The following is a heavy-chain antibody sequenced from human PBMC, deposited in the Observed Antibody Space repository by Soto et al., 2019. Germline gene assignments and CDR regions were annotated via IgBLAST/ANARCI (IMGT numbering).Heavy chain of an antibody. D-gene: IGHD1-26*01. Sequence: PSETLSLTCTVSGGSISSYYWSWIRQPPGKGLEWIGYIYYSGSTNYNPSLKSRVTISVDTSKNQFSLKLSSVTAADTAVYYCARAGWELNRKYNWFDPWGQGTLVTSPQ. CDR1: GGSISSYY. V-gene: IGHV4-59*01. J-gene: IGHJ5*02. CDR2: IYYSGST. CDR3: ARAGWELNRKYNWFDP.